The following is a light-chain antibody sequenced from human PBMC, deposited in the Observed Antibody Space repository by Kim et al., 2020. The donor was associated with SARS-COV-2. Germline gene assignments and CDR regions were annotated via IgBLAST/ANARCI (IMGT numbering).Light chain of an antibody. V-gene: IGKV3-11*01. Sequence: SLSPGERATRSGRASQSVSRSLAWYQKKPGQAPSLLIYDASKGATGIPGRFSGSGSGTDFTLTITSLEPEDSAVYYCQQRGNWPLTFGGGTKVEI. CDR3: QQRGNWPLT. CDR2: DAS. CDR1: QSVSRS. J-gene: IGKJ4*01.